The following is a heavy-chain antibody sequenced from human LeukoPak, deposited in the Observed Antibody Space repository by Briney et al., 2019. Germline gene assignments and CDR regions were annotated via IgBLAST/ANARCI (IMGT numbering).Heavy chain of an antibody. D-gene: IGHD7-27*01. CDR2: IIPIFGTA. Sequence: SVEVSCKASGGTFSSYAISWVRQAPGQGLEWMGGIIPIFGTANYAQKFQGRVTITADESTSTAYMELSSLRSDDTAVYYCARGPPNWGYDYWGPGTLVTVSS. CDR1: GGTFSSYA. CDR3: ARGPPNWGYDY. V-gene: IGHV1-69*13. J-gene: IGHJ4*02.